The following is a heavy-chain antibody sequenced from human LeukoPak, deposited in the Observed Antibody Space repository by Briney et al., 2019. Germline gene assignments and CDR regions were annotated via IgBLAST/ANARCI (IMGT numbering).Heavy chain of an antibody. CDR1: GFTSSSYW. J-gene: IGHJ4*02. D-gene: IGHD6-19*01. CDR2: IKQDGSEK. CDR3: ARDLAVAGIPLDY. Sequence: GGSLRLSCAPSGFTSSSYWMSWVRQAPGKGLEWVANIKQDGSEKYYVDSVKGRFTISRDNAKNSLYLQMNSLRAEDTAVYYCARDLAVAGIPLDYWGQGTLVTVSS. V-gene: IGHV3-7*01.